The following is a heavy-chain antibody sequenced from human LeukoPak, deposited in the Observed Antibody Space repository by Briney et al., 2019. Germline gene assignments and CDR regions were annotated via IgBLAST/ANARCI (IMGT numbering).Heavy chain of an antibody. CDR2: NIPIFGTA. V-gene: IGHV1-69*05. J-gene: IGHJ6*03. Sequence: ASVKVSCKASGGTFSSYAISWVRQAPGQGLEWMGGNIPIFGTANYAQKFQGRVTIATDESTSTAYMELSSLRSEDTAVYYCARDSRSSWYRGYYYYYYMDVWGKGTTVTVSS. D-gene: IGHD6-13*01. CDR3: ARDSRSSWYRGYYYYYYMDV. CDR1: GGTFSSYA.